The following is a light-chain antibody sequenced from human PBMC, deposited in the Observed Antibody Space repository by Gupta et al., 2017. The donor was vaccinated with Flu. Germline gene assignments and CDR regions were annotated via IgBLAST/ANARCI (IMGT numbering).Light chain of an antibody. CDR1: GSNSGSDA. J-gene: IGLJ1*01. V-gene: IGLV1-44*01. CDR2: SKD. Sequence: TISTSGSGSNSGSDAENWYQHPPETPPNLLLDSKDRRPSGTPDRFSSSKAGTSADPTTNSLQAEEEAYYYYAAENDSRNSHVFGTGTKVTVL. CDR3: AAENDSRNSHV.